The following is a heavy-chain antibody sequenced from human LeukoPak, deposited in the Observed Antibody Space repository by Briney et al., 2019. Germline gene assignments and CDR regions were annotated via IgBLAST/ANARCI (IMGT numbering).Heavy chain of an antibody. J-gene: IGHJ4*02. Sequence: GGSLRLSCAASGFTFNNYAMSWVRQAPGKGLEWVSSITSSGDVTFYADPVKDRFTISRDNSKNTLYLQMSRLRAEDTAVYYCAKDRPNYHESNGHYYRPNGDYWGQGTLVTVSS. V-gene: IGHV3-23*01. CDR1: GFTFNNYA. CDR3: AKDRPNYHESNGHYYRPNGDY. CDR2: ITSSGDVT. D-gene: IGHD3-22*01.